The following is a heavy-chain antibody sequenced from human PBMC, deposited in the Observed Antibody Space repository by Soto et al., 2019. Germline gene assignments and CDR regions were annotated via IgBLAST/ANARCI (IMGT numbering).Heavy chain of an antibody. CDR3: ARDGSGYRSRASPMDV. CDR1: GDTFSSYA. J-gene: IGHJ6*02. V-gene: IGHV1-69*13. Sequence: SVKVSCKASGDTFSSYAISWVRQAPGQGLEWMGGLIPIFGTANYAQKFQGRVTITADESTSTAYMELSSLRSEDTAVYYCARDGSGYRSRASPMDVWGQGTTVTVSS. D-gene: IGHD3-22*01. CDR2: LIPIFGTA.